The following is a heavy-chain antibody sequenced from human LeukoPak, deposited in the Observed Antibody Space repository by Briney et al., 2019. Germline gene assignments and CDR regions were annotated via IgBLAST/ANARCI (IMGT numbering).Heavy chain of an antibody. D-gene: IGHD6-19*01. V-gene: IGHV3-30*01. J-gene: IGHJ6*02. CDR1: GLTFSTYV. CDR2: ILYDGSNK. Sequence: GGSLRLSCAASGLTFSTYVMHWVRQAPGKGLQWVAVILYDGSNKYYADSVKGRFIISRDNSKNTLYLQMNSLTAEDTAVYYCARVVAGSVYNCGMDVWGQGTTVTVSS. CDR3: ARVVAGSVYNCGMDV.